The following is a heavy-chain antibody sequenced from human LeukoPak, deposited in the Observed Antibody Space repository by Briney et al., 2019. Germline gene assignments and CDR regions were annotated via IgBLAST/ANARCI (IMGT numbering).Heavy chain of an antibody. Sequence: PGGSLRLSCAASGFTFSSYGMHWVRQAPGKGLEWVAVISYDGSNKYYADSVKGRFTISRDNSKNTLYLQMNSLRAEDTAVCYCAKDRGDYYDSSGYYSGGFDIWGQGTMVTVSS. CDR2: ISYDGSNK. D-gene: IGHD3-22*01. CDR3: AKDRGDYYDSSGYYSGGFDI. J-gene: IGHJ3*02. CDR1: GFTFSSYG. V-gene: IGHV3-30*18.